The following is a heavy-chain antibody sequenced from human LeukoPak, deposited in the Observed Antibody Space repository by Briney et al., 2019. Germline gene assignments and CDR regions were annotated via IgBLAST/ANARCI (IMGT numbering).Heavy chain of an antibody. CDR3: ASIGTVATQGICYFSL. CDR2: IYTSGST. V-gene: IGHV4-61*02. D-gene: IGHD4-17*01. Sequence: SQTLSLTCTVSGGSISSGSYYWSWIRQPAGKELERIGRIYTSGSTNYNPSLKSRVTRSVDTSKNQFSLKLSSVTAADPAVDYCASIGTVATQGICYFSLWDRGTLVTVSS. J-gene: IGHJ2*01. CDR1: GGSISSGSYY.